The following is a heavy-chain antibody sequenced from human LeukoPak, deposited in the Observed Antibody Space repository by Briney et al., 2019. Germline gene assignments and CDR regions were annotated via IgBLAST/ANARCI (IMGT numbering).Heavy chain of an antibody. V-gene: IGHV3-7*01. CDR3: ARGRYYDSSGYYYELVPDAFDI. D-gene: IGHD3-22*01. CDR1: GFTFSSYW. Sequence: GGSLRLSCAASGFTFSSYWMSWVRQAPGKELEWVANIKQDGSEKYYVDSVKGRFTISRDNAKNSLYLQMNSLRAEDTAVYYCARGRYYDSSGYYYELVPDAFDIWGQGTMVTVSS. CDR2: IKQDGSEK. J-gene: IGHJ3*02.